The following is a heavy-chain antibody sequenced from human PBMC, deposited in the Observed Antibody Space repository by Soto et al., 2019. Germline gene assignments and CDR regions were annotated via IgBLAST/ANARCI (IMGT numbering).Heavy chain of an antibody. CDR2: IVVGSGNT. D-gene: IGHD3-3*01. CDR3: AASPDYDFWSGYPDAFDI. J-gene: IGHJ3*02. CDR1: GFTFASSA. Sequence: SVKLSCKASGFTFASSALQWVRQARGQSLEWIGWIVVGSGNTNYAQKFQERVTITRDMSTSTAYMELSSLRSEDTAAYYCAASPDYDFWSGYPDAFDIWGQATMVTVSS. V-gene: IGHV1-58*01.